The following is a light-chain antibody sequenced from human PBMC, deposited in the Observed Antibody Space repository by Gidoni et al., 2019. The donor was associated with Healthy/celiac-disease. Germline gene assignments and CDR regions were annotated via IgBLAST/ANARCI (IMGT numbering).Light chain of an antibody. V-gene: IGKV1-39*01. Sequence: DIQMTQSPSSLSASVGDRVTITCRASQSISSYLNWYQQKPGKAPKLLIYAASSLQSGVPSRFSGSVSGTEFTLTISSLQPEDFATYYCQQSYSTPPTFGGGTKVEIK. J-gene: IGKJ4*01. CDR2: AAS. CDR1: QSISSY. CDR3: QQSYSTPPT.